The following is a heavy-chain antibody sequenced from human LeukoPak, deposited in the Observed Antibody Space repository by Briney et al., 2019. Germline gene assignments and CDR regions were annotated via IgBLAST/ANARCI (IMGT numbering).Heavy chain of an antibody. CDR3: AKGGSGWYHFAMYYFDY. V-gene: IGHV3-23*01. D-gene: IGHD6-19*01. CDR1: GFTVNNYA. J-gene: IGHJ4*02. CDR2: IKGGGDRT. Sequence: GGSLRLSCVASGFTVNNYAMTWVRQAPGKGLEWVSGIKGGGDRTFYADSVKGRFTISTDNSKNTLYLQMNSLRAEDTAVYYCAKGGSGWYHFAMYYFDYWGQGTLVTVSS.